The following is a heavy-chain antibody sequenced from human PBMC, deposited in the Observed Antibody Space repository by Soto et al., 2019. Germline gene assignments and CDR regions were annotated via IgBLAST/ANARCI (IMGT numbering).Heavy chain of an antibody. CDR2: IKQDGTEK. J-gene: IGHJ4*02. CDR3: ARGYYYDSSGYYFRTRAFDY. Sequence: GGSLRLSCAASGFTFSSYWMSWVRQAPGKGLAWVADIKQDGTEKYYVDSVKGRFTISRDNAKNSLYLQMNSLRAEDTAVYYCARGYYYDSSGYYFRTRAFDYWGQGTLVTVSS. V-gene: IGHV3-7*01. CDR1: GFTFSSYW. D-gene: IGHD3-22*01.